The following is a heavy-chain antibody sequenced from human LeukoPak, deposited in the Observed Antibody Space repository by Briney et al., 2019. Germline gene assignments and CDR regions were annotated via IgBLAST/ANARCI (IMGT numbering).Heavy chain of an antibody. CDR3: AGTTRFRGLIITPYFFDY. J-gene: IGHJ4*02. CDR2: IIPTLGVV. Sequence: SVKVSCKASGGTSSDYTISWVRQAPGQGLEWMGRIIPTLGVVNYAEKFQGRVTISADKSANTAYMELSSLRSDDTAVYYCAGTTRFRGLIITPYFFDYWGQGTLVTVSS. V-gene: IGHV1-69*02. D-gene: IGHD3-10*01. CDR1: GGTSSDYT.